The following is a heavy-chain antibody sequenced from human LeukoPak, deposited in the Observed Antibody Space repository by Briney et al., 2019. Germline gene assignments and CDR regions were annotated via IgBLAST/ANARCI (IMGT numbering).Heavy chain of an antibody. D-gene: IGHD5-18*01. CDR1: GFTFSSYW. Sequence: GGSLRLSCAASGFTFSSYWMSWVRQAPGKGLEWVANIKEDGSEKYYVDSVKGRFTISRDNAKNSLYLQMNSLRAEDTAVYYCAGTWIQLYYGMDVWGQGTTVTVSS. CDR3: AGTWIQLYYGMDV. V-gene: IGHV3-7*02. CDR2: IKEDGSEK. J-gene: IGHJ6*02.